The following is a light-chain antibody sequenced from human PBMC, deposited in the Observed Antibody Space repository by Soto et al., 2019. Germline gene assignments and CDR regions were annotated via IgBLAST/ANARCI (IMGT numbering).Light chain of an antibody. Sequence: DIQMTQSPSTLSASVGDRVTITCRASHDINTWLAWYQQKPGKAPKLLIFTASHLESEVPSRFSGSGSGTEFTLTISSLQPDDSATYYCLQDYNYPRTFGQGTKVEIK. CDR2: TAS. J-gene: IGKJ1*01. CDR1: HDINTW. V-gene: IGKV1-5*03. CDR3: LQDYNYPRT.